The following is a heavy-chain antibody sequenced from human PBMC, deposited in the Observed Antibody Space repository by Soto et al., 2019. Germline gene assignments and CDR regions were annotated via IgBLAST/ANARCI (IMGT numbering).Heavy chain of an antibody. V-gene: IGHV1-8*01. CDR3: ARGDYEYVWGSYRYTAPDY. Sequence: ASVKVSCKASGYTFTGYDINWVRQATGQGLEYLGWMNPNSGNTGYAQKFQGRVTMTRNTSISTAYMELSSLRSEDTAVYYCARGDYEYVWGSYRYTAPDYWGQGTLVTVSS. CDR2: MNPNSGNT. J-gene: IGHJ4*02. CDR1: GYTFTGYD. D-gene: IGHD3-16*02.